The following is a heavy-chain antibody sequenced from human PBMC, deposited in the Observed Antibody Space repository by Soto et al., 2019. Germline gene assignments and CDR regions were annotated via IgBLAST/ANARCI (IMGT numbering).Heavy chain of an antibody. CDR1: GFTFSSYA. CDR2: ISGSGGST. D-gene: IGHD3-3*01. Sequence: EVQLLESGGGLVQPGGSLRLSCAASGFTFSSYAMSWVRQAPGKGLEWVSAISGSGGSTYYADSVKGRFTISRDNSKNTLYLQMNSLRAEDTAVYYCAKDPADYDFWSGQLNLFYPWGHGTLVTVSS. CDR3: AKDPADYDFWSGQLNLFYP. V-gene: IGHV3-23*01. J-gene: IGHJ5*02.